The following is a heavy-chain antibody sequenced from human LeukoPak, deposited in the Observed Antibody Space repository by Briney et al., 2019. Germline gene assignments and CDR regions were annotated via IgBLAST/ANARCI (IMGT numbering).Heavy chain of an antibody. V-gene: IGHV4-34*01. CDR1: GGSFSGYY. D-gene: IGHD3-3*01. J-gene: IGHJ4*02. Sequence: SETMSLTCAVYGGSFSGYYWSWIRQPPGKGLEWIGEINHSGSTNYNPSLKSRVTISVDTSKNQFSLKRSSVTAADTAVYYCARASLYDFWSGYTYWGQGTLVTVSS. CDR3: ARASLYDFWSGYTY. CDR2: INHSGST.